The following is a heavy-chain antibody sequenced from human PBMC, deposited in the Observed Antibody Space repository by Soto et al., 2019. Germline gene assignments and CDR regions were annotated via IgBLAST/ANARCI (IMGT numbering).Heavy chain of an antibody. J-gene: IGHJ6*02. D-gene: IGHD3-10*01. Sequence: QVQLVQSGAEVKKPGSSVKVSCKASGGTFSSYAISWVRQAPGQGLEWMGGIIPIFGTANYAQKFQGRVTITADKATSTAYMELSSLRAEDTAVYYWARDDYYGSGSHYYYYGMDVWGHGTTVTVSS. CDR1: GGTFSSYA. CDR2: IIPIFGTA. V-gene: IGHV1-69*06. CDR3: ARDDYYGSGSHYYYYGMDV.